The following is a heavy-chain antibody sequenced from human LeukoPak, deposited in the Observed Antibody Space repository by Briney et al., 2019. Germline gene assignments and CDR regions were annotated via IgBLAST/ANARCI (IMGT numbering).Heavy chain of an antibody. V-gene: IGHV3-64D*06. J-gene: IGHJ4*02. CDR2: TSSNGDNT. CDR1: ESTFSTYV. CDR3: VRGTGY. Sequence: WGYLRLYYSGSESTFSTYVMVWVRPAPGKGLEYVSATSSNGDNTYYADSVKGRFTISRDNSKNTLYLQMSSLRADDTAVYYCVRGTGYWGQGTLVTVSS.